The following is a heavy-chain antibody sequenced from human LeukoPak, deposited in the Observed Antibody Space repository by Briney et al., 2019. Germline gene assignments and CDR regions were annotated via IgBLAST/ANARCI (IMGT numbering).Heavy chain of an antibody. CDR1: GFTIITYW. J-gene: IGHJ4*02. CDR2: IKQDGSEK. CDR3: ASPYSSGWYRY. V-gene: IGHV3-7*03. D-gene: IGHD6-19*01. Sequence: GGALRHSCAASGFTIITYWMSWGRQAPGKKREGVANIKQDGSEKYYVDSVKGRFTISRDNAKNSLYLQMNSLRAEDTAVYYCASPYSSGWYRYWGQGTLVTVPS.